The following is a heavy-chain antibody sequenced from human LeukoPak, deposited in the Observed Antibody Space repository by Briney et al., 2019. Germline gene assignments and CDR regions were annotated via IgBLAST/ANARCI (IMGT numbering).Heavy chain of an antibody. J-gene: IGHJ5*02. CDR3: ARVRGVLRFLEWLPYNWFDP. Sequence: SETLSLTCTVSGDSISTSNSYWGWIRQPPWKGLEWIGSIYYSGNTYYNASLKSRVTISVDTSKNQFSLKLSSVTAADTAVYYCARVRGVLRFLEWLPYNWFDPWGQGTLVTVSS. V-gene: IGHV4-39*07. CDR2: IYYSGNT. CDR1: GDSISTSNSY. D-gene: IGHD3-3*01.